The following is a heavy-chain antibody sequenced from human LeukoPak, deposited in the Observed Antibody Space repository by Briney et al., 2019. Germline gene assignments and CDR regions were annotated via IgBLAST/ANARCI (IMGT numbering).Heavy chain of an antibody. J-gene: IGHJ4*02. CDR3: AGRGRAVADY. V-gene: IGHV4-39*07. CDR1: GGSISSSSYY. CDR2: IYYSGST. Sequence: PSETLSLTCTVSGGSISSSSYYWGWIRQPPGKGLEWIGSIYYSGSTYYNPSLKSRVTISVDTSKNQFSLKLSSVTAADTAVYYCAGRGRAVADYWGQGTLVTVSS. D-gene: IGHD6-19*01.